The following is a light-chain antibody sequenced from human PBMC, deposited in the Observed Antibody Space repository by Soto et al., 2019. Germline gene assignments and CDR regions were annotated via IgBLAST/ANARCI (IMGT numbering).Light chain of an antibody. V-gene: IGKV3-20*01. CDR3: QHYGSSPR. Sequence: EIVLTESPGTLSLSPGARATLSCRASQSVTTSYLAWYQRKPGRAPRVRIYGASSRATGIPNRLSGSGSGTDFTLTISRMEPEDCAVYYCQHYGSSPRFGQGTKVDIK. J-gene: IGKJ1*01. CDR1: QSVTTSY. CDR2: GAS.